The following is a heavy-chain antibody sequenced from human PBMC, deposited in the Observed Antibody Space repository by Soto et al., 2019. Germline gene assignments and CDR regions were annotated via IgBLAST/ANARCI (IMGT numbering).Heavy chain of an antibody. V-gene: IGHV3-53*02. D-gene: IGHD6-19*01. CDR2: INADGSS. CDR1: GFSVSINY. CDR3: ASIAVAEGFDP. J-gene: IGHJ5*02. Sequence: EVQLVETGGDLIQPGGSLRLSCAASGFSVSINYMSWVRQAPGKGPEWVSIINADGSSYYADSVKGRFTISRDNSKNTVDLQMNSLRAEDTAVYYCASIAVAEGFDPWGQGTLVTVSS.